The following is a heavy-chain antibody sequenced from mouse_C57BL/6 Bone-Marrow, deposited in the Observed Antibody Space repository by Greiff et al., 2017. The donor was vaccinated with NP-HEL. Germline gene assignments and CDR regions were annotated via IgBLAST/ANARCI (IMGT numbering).Heavy chain of an antibody. CDR3: ARGNYYGSRALYYAMDY. CDR2: INPYNGDT. D-gene: IGHD1-1*01. CDR1: GYSFTGYF. V-gene: IGHV1-37*01. Sequence: VQLQQSGPELVKPGASVKISCKASGYSFTGYFMNWVKQSHGKSLEWTGRINPYNGDTFYNQKFKGKATLTVDKSSSTAHMELLSLTSEDFAVYYCARGNYYGSRALYYAMDYWGQGTSVTVSS. J-gene: IGHJ4*01.